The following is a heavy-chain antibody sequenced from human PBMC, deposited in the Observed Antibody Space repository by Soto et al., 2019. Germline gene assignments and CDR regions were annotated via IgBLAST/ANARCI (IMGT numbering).Heavy chain of an antibody. CDR1: GFTFSSYG. V-gene: IGHV3-33*01. Sequence: QVQLVESGGCVVQPGRSLRLSCAASGFTFSSYGMHWVRQAPGKGLEWVAVIWYDGSNKYYADSVKGRFTISRDNSKNTLYLQMNSLRAEDTAVYYCARDRARNWYFDLWGRGTLVTVSS. CDR3: ARDRARNWYFDL. J-gene: IGHJ2*01. CDR2: IWYDGSNK.